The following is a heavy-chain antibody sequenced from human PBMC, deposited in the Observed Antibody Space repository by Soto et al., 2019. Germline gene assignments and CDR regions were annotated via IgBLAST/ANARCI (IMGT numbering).Heavy chain of an antibody. Sequence: SGAEVRTPGASVKVSCKASGYTFTSYDINWVRQATGQGPEWMGWMNPDSGNTGYVQKFQGRVTMTRNTATSTAYMELSSLRSEDTAVYYCARSVGGSNVNFDYWGQGTLVTVSS. D-gene: IGHD3-10*01. J-gene: IGHJ4*02. CDR1: GYTFTSYD. V-gene: IGHV1-8*01. CDR2: MNPDSGNT. CDR3: ARSVGGSNVNFDY.